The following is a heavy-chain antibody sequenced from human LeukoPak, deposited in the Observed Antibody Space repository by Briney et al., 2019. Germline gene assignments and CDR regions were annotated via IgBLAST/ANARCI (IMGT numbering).Heavy chain of an antibody. Sequence: ASVKVSCKASGYTFTTFGISWVRQAPGQGLEWMGWISTYNGDTHYAQKLQGRVTVTTDTSTSTAYMELRSLRSDDTAVYYCAREYCSGGSCYNADYWGQGTLVTVSS. CDR2: ISTYNGDT. CDR3: AREYCSGGSCYNADY. J-gene: IGHJ4*02. D-gene: IGHD2-15*01. V-gene: IGHV1-18*01. CDR1: GYTFTTFG.